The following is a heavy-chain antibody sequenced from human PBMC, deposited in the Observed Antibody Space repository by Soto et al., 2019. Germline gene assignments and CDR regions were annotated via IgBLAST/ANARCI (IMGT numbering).Heavy chain of an antibody. CDR3: AREREQITGTTFYYYYGMDV. V-gene: IGHV3-30*03. D-gene: IGHD1-20*01. J-gene: IGHJ6*02. Sequence: QVQLVESGGGVVQPGRSLRLSCAASGFTFSSYGMHWVRQAPGKGLEWVAVISYDGSNKYYADSVKGRFTISRDNSKNTLYLQMNSLRAEDTAVYYCAREREQITGTTFYYYYGMDVWGQGTTVTVSS. CDR1: GFTFSSYG. CDR2: ISYDGSNK.